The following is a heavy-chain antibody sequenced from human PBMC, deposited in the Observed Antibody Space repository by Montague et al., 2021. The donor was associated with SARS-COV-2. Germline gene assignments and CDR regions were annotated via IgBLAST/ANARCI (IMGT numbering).Heavy chain of an antibody. CDR3: ARGHLSVSMIVVVFTSASYYFDT. CDR1: GGSFGDDH. D-gene: IGHD3-22*01. CDR2: IKQSGST. Sequence: SETLSLTCGVYGGSFGDDHWSWIRQPPGKGLEWIGDIKQSGSTNYNPSLKSRVTISVDTSRNQFSLKLTSVTAADTAVYLCARGHLSVSMIVVVFTSASYYFDTWGQGALVTVSS. V-gene: IGHV4-34*01. J-gene: IGHJ4*03.